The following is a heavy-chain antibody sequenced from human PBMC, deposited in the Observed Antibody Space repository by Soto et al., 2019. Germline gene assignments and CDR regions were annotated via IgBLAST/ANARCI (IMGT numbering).Heavy chain of an antibody. CDR2: IYYSGST. CDR1: GGSISSYY. D-gene: IGHD2-15*01. V-gene: IGHV4-59*08. J-gene: IGHJ6*03. CDR3: GRRVVVVAATYYYYYMDV. Sequence: SETLSLTCTVSGGSISSYYWSWIRQPPGKGLEWIGYIYYSGSTNYNPSLKSRVTISVDTSKNQFSLKLSSVTAADTAVYYCGRRVVVVAATYYYYYMDVWGKGTTVTVSS.